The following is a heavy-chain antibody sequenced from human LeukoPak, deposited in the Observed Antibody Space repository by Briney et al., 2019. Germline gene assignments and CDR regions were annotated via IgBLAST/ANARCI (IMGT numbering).Heavy chain of an antibody. CDR2: ISAYNGNT. CDR3: ARGLPYGDYVERWFDP. Sequence: ASVKVSCKASGYTFTSYGISWVRQAPGQGLEWMGWISAYNGNTNYAQKLQGRVTMTTDTSTSAAYMELRSLRSDDTAVYYCARGLPYGDYVERWFDPWGQGTLVTVSS. V-gene: IGHV1-18*01. CDR1: GYTFTSYG. J-gene: IGHJ5*02. D-gene: IGHD4-17*01.